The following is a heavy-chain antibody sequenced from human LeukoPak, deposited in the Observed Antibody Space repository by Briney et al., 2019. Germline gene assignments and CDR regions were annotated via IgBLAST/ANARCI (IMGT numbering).Heavy chain of an antibody. V-gene: IGHV3-21*01. CDR1: GFTFSSYS. Sequence: PGGSLRLSCAASGFTFSSYSMNWVRQAPGKGLEWVSSISSSSSYIYYADSVKGRFTISRDNAKNSLYLQMNSLRAEDTAVYYCARALGYYDILTGPNPDAFDIWGQGTMVTVSS. J-gene: IGHJ3*02. D-gene: IGHD3-9*01. CDR2: ISSSSSYI. CDR3: ARALGYYDILTGPNPDAFDI.